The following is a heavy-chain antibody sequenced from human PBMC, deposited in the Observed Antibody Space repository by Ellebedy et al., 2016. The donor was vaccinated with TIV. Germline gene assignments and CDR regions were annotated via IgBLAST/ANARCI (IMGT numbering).Heavy chain of an antibody. Sequence: GESLKISCAASGFTFRDYAMNWVRQAPGKGLEWVSSISTYSSHIFQAESVKGRFTISRDDAQNSLYLQMNSLRAEDTAVYYCAKDLYGDYLMDVWGKGTTVTVSS. V-gene: IGHV3-21*04. J-gene: IGHJ6*03. CDR1: GFTFRDYA. CDR3: AKDLYGDYLMDV. CDR2: ISTYSSHI. D-gene: IGHD4-17*01.